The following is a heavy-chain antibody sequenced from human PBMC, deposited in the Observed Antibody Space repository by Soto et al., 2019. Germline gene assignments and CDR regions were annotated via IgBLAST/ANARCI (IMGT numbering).Heavy chain of an antibody. J-gene: IGHJ4*02. V-gene: IGHV3-30*18. CDR3: AKDRVGATDY. Sequence: QVQLVESGGGVVQPGRYLRLSCAAYGFTFSSYGMHWVRQAPGKGLEWVAVISYDGSNKYYADSVKGRFTISRDNSKNTLYLQMNSLRAEDTAVYYCAKDRVGATDYWGQGTLVTVSS. D-gene: IGHD1-26*01. CDR1: GFTFSSYG. CDR2: ISYDGSNK.